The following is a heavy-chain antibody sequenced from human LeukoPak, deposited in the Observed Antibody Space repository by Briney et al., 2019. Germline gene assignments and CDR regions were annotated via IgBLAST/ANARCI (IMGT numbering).Heavy chain of an antibody. V-gene: IGHV3-30*02. J-gene: IGHJ4*02. Sequence: GGSLRPSCAASGFTFSTYGMHWVRQAPGKGLEWVAFIRYDGSNKYYADSVKGRFTISRDNSKNTLYLQMNSLRAEDTAVYYCAKDAWSGSYYFDYWGQGTLVTVSS. CDR1: GFTFSTYG. D-gene: IGHD1-26*01. CDR3: AKDAWSGSYYFDY. CDR2: IRYDGSNK.